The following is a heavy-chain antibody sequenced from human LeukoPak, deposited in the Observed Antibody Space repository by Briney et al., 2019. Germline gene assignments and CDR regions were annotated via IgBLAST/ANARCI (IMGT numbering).Heavy chain of an antibody. V-gene: IGHV1-2*02. CDR3: ARGYCSSTSCNDAFDI. CDR1: GYTFTGYY. Sequence: ASVKVSCKASGYTFTGYYMHWVRQAPGQGLEWMGWINPNSGGTNYAQKFQGRVTMTRDTSISTAYMKLSRLRSDDTAVHYCARGYCSSTSCNDAFDIWGQGTMVIVSS. CDR2: INPNSGGT. D-gene: IGHD2-2*01. J-gene: IGHJ3*02.